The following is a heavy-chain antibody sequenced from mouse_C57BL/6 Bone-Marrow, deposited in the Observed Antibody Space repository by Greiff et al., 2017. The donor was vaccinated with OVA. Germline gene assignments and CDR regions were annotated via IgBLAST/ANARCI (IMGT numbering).Heavy chain of an antibody. V-gene: IGHV5-6*01. Sequence: EVKLQESGGDLVKPGGSLKLSCAASGFTFSSYGMSWVRQTPDKRLEWVATISSGGSYTYYPDSVKGRFTISRDNAKNTLYLQMSSLKSEDTAMYYCARPRGAMDYWGQGTSVTVSS. J-gene: IGHJ4*01. CDR1: GFTFSSYG. CDR2: ISSGGSYT. CDR3: ARPRGAMDY.